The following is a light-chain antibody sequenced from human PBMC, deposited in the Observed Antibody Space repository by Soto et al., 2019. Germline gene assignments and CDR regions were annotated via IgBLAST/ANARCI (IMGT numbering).Light chain of an antibody. V-gene: IGLV1-44*01. CDR3: AAWDDTLKRYV. Sequence: QSVLTQPPSASGTPGQRVTFSCSGSGSNIGSNTVNWYQHLPGTAPKLLIYYNNQRPSGVPDRFSGSKSGTSASLAISGLQSEDESDYYCAAWDDTLKRYVFGTGTKLTVL. CDR2: YNN. J-gene: IGLJ1*01. CDR1: GSNIGSNT.